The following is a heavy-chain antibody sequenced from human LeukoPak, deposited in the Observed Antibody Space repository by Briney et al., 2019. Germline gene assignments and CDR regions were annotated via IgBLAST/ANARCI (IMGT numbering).Heavy chain of an antibody. Sequence: ASVKVSCKASGYTFTSYDINWVRQATGQGLEWMGWKNPNSGNTGYAQKFQGRVTITRNTSISTAYMELSSLRSEDTAVYYCARRVKDDYGDKNWFDPWGQGTLVTVSS. V-gene: IGHV1-8*03. CDR3: ARRVKDDYGDKNWFDP. J-gene: IGHJ5*02. CDR2: KNPNSGNT. D-gene: IGHD4-17*01. CDR1: GYTFTSYD.